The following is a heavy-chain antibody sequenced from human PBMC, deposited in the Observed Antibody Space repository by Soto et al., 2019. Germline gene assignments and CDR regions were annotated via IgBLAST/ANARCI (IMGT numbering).Heavy chain of an antibody. CDR3: ARDQIFGVVRAHYYYGMDV. CDR1: GGSISSSNW. D-gene: IGHD3-3*01. J-gene: IGHJ6*02. CDR2: IYHSGST. V-gene: IGHV4-4*02. Sequence: QVQLQESGPGLVKPSGTLSLTCDVSGGSISSSNWWNWVRQPPGKGLGWIGEIYHSGSTNYNPSLKSRLTISVEKSKTPFSLKLSSVTAADTAVYYCARDQIFGVVRAHYYYGMDVWGQGTTVTVSS.